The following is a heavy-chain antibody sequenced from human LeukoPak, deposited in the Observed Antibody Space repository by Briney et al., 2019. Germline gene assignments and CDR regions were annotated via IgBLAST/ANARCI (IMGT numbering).Heavy chain of an antibody. CDR3: AKSVVVITFRFDD. CDR2: INGGGGNT. Sequence: GGSLRLSCAPSGFTFSRHGMHWVRQAPGKGLEWVSAINGGGGNTYYADSVKGRFTISRDNSKNMVYLQMNSLRADDTAVYYCAKSVVVITFRFDDWGQGALVTVSS. CDR1: GFTFSRHG. D-gene: IGHD2-15*01. V-gene: IGHV3-23*01. J-gene: IGHJ4*02.